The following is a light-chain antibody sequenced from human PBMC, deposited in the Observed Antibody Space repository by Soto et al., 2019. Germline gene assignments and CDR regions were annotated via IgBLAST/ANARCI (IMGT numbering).Light chain of an antibody. Sequence: DIQMTQSPSTVSASVGDRVTITCRASQSISSYLNWYQQKPGKAPKLLIYAASSLQSGVPSRFSGSGSGTDFTLTISSLQPEDFATYYCQQANSFPRTFGQGTKVDIK. CDR2: AAS. CDR3: QQANSFPRT. CDR1: QSISSY. V-gene: IGKV1-12*01. J-gene: IGKJ1*01.